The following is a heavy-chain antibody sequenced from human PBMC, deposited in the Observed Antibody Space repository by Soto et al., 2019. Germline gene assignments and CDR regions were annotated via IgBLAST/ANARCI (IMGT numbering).Heavy chain of an antibody. V-gene: IGHV1-18*01. J-gene: IGHJ3*02. CDR2: ISAYNGNT. CDR3: ARGGYYYDSSGQHGAFDI. D-gene: IGHD3-22*01. Sequence: ASVKVSCKASGYTFTSYGISWVRQAPGQGLEWMGWISAYNGNTNYAQKLQGRVTMTTDTSTSTAYMELRSLRSDDTAVYYCARGGYYYDSSGQHGAFDIWGQGTMVTVSS. CDR1: GYTFTSYG.